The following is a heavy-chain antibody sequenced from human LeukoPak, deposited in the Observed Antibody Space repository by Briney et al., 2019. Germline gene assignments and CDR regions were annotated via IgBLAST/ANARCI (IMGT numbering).Heavy chain of an antibody. CDR2: ISGIDT. V-gene: IGHV3-23*01. CDR3: TKDAPDSGGWFFFDS. J-gene: IGHJ4*02. Sequence: GSLRLSCAASGFTFSTYAMNWVRQAPGKGLEWVSTISGIDTFYADSVKGRFTISRDNSKNTLYLQMISLRAEDTAVYYRTKDAPDSGGWFFFDSWGQGTLVTVSS. D-gene: IGHD6-19*01. CDR1: GFTFSTYA.